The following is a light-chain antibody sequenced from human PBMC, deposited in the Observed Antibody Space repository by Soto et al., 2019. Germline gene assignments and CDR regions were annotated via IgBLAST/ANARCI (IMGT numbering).Light chain of an antibody. CDR1: SSNIGSNT. J-gene: IGLJ1*01. CDR2: RKX. Sequence: QSVLTQPPSASGTPGQRVTISCSGSSSNIGSNTVNWYQHLPGTAPTLLIYRKXXXXSGLTDRFSGSKSGTSASLAISGLQSEDEADYYCAAWDDILNGYVFAAGTKVTVL. V-gene: IGLV1-44*01. CDR3: AAWDDILNGYV.